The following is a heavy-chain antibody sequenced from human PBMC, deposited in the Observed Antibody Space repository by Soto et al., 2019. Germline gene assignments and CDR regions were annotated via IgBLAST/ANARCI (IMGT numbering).Heavy chain of an antibody. Sequence: QVHLVQSGAEVKKPGASVKVSCKGSGYGFTTYGITWVRQAPGQGLEWMAWISAHNGNTDYAQNLQGRVTVTRDTSTSTAYMELRSLRSDDTGVYYCARGRYGDYWGQGALVTVSS. CDR1: GYGFTTYG. J-gene: IGHJ4*02. CDR3: ARGRYGDY. D-gene: IGHD1-1*01. V-gene: IGHV1-18*01. CDR2: ISAHNGNT.